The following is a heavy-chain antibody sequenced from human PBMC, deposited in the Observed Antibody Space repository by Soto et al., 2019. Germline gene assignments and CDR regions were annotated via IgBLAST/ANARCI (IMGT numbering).Heavy chain of an antibody. J-gene: IGHJ4*02. CDR3: ARDLGPYSGSQGL. CDR1: GFSLDSYG. CDR2: MWHDGTTK. V-gene: IGHV3-33*01. D-gene: IGHD1-26*01. Sequence: HPGWSLRLSCSTSGFSLDSYGMHWVRQAPGQGLEWVAVMWHDGTTKFYVDSVRGRFTISRDTSKSTLDLQMDSLRVEDTAMYFCARDLGPYSGSQGLWGQGTLVTVSS.